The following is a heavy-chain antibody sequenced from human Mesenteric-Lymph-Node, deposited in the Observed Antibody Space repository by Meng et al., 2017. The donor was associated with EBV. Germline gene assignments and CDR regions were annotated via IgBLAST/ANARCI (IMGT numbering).Heavy chain of an antibody. CDR1: GYRFNSYG. CDR3: ASGGSGINFDY. Sequence: QVQLVQSGAGVKKPGGSVKVSCKASGYRFNSYGISWVRQAPGQGLEWMGWISADNGNTIFAQKFQGRVTMTADSSTSTAYMEVTSLTSDDTAVYYCASGGSGINFDYWGQGTLVTVSS. V-gene: IGHV1-18*01. J-gene: IGHJ4*02. D-gene: IGHD3-10*01. CDR2: ISADNGNT.